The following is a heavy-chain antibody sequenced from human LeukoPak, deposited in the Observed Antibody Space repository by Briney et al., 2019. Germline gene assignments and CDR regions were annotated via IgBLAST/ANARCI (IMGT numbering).Heavy chain of an antibody. CDR3: AREITSMGYSYIDY. V-gene: IGHV1-69*13. CDR1: GGTFSSYA. J-gene: IGHJ4*02. D-gene: IGHD5-18*01. Sequence: SVKVSCKASGGTFSSYAISWVRQAPGQGLEWMGGIIPIFGTANYAQKFQGRVTITADESTSTAYMELSSLRSEDTAVYYCAREITSMGYSYIDYWGQGTLVTVSS. CDR2: IIPIFGTA.